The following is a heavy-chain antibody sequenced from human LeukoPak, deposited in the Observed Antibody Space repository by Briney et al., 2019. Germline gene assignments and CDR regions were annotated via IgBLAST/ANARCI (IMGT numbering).Heavy chain of an antibody. CDR1: GFTFSNYW. V-gene: IGHV3-7*01. CDR2: IKQDGSEK. CDR3: TSMVRGVIVSDY. J-gene: IGHJ4*02. Sequence: PGGSLRLSCAASGFTFSNYWMSWVRQAPGKGLEWVANIKQDGSEKYYVDSVKGRFTISRDNAKKSLYLQMNRLRAEDMAVYYCTSMVRGVIVSDYWGQGTLVTVSS. D-gene: IGHD3-10*01.